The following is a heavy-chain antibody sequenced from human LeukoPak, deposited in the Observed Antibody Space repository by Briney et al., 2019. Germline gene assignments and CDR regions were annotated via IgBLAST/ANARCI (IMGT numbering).Heavy chain of an antibody. CDR3: ARAAAGSDYFDC. Sequence: GASVKVSCKASGYTFTNYFIHWVRQAPGQGLEWMGIINPSGGSTDYAQKFQGRVSMTRDTSTSTVYMELSSLGSEDTAVYYCARAAAGSDYFDCWGQGTLVIVSS. CDR2: INPSGGST. J-gene: IGHJ4*02. D-gene: IGHD6-13*01. CDR1: GYTFTNYF. V-gene: IGHV1-46*01.